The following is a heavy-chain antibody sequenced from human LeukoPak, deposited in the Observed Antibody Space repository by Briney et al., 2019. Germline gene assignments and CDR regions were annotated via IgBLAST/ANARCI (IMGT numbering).Heavy chain of an antibody. D-gene: IGHD5-18*01. Sequence: GGSLRLSCAASGFTFSTYAMSWVRQAPGKGLESVSAIGGSGGSTYYADSVKGRFTISRDDSKNTLYLQMNSLRAEDTAVYYCARGLIQLWLHGYYFDYWGQGTLVTVSS. V-gene: IGHV3-23*01. CDR2: IGGSGGST. J-gene: IGHJ4*02. CDR1: GFTFSTYA. CDR3: ARGLIQLWLHGYYFDY.